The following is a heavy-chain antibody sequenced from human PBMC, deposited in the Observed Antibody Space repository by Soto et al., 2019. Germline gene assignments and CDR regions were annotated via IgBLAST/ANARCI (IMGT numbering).Heavy chain of an antibody. J-gene: IGHJ6*02. D-gene: IGHD6-13*01. V-gene: IGHV4-34*01. CDR1: GGSFSGYY. CDR2: INHSGST. CDR3: TIAGGAAGTGFGMDV. Sequence: SETLSLTCAVYGGSFSGYYWSWIRQPPGKGLEWIGEINHSGSTNYNPSLKSRVTISVDTSKNQFSLKLSSVTAADTAVYYCTIAGGAAGTGFGMDVWGQGNTVT.